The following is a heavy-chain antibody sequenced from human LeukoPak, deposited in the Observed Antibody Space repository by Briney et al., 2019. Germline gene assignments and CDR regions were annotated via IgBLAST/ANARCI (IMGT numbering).Heavy chain of an antibody. CDR1: GGSFSGYY. V-gene: IGHV4-59*01. CDR3: ARGAIFGPDAFDI. Sequence: SETLSLTCAVYGGSFSGYYWSWIRQPPGKGLEWIGYIYYSGSTNYNPSLKSRVTISVDTSKNQFSLKLSSVTAADTAVYYCARGAIFGPDAFDIWGQGTMVTVSS. D-gene: IGHD3-3*01. CDR2: IYYSGST. J-gene: IGHJ3*02.